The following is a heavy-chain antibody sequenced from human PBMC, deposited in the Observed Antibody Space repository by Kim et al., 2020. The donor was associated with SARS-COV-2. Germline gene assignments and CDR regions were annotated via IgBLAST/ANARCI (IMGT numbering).Heavy chain of an antibody. Sequence: YTQKIQGRVTLTADESMRTPYMEMSSLRSEDTAVYYCARMSQLLSGWLDPWGQGTLVTVSS. V-gene: IGHV1-69*01. J-gene: IGHJ5*02. D-gene: IGHD2-2*01. CDR3: ARMSQLLSGWLDP.